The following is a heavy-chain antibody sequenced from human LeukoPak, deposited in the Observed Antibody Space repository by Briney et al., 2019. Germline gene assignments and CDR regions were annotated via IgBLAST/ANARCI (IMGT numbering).Heavy chain of an antibody. CDR1: GGSISSSSYY. D-gene: IGHD5-18*01. V-gene: IGHV4-39*01. Sequence: SETLSLTCTVSGGSISSSSYYWGWIRQPPGKGLEWIGSIYYSGSTYYNPSLKSRVTISVDTSKNQFSLKLSSVTAADTAVYYCARGRRGHSYGYLNMSFGYWGQGTLVTVSS. CDR2: IYYSGST. CDR3: ARGRRGHSYGYLNMSFGY. J-gene: IGHJ4*02.